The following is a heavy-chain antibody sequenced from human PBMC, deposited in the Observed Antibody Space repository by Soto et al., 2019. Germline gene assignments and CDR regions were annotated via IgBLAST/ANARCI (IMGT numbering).Heavy chain of an antibody. J-gene: IGHJ4*02. D-gene: IGHD3-10*01. CDR2: IKSKTDGGTT. CDR3: TGDYGSGSYYRDNDY. V-gene: IGHV3-15*07. CDR1: GFTFSNAW. Sequence: GSLRLSCAASGFTFSNAWMNWVRQAPGKGLEWVGRIKSKTDGGTTDYAAPVKGRFTISRDDSKNTLYLQMNSLKTEDTAVYYCTGDYGSGSYYRDNDYWGQGTLVTVSS.